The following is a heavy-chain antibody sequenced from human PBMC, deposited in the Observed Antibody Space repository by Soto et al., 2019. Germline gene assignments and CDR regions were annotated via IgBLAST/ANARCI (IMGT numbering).Heavy chain of an antibody. J-gene: IGHJ6*02. D-gene: IGHD3-3*01. CDR2: IYYSGST. CDR1: GGSISSGDYY. Sequence: SETLSLTCTVSGGSISSGDYYWSWIRQPPGKGLEWIGYIYYSGSTYYNPSLKSRVTISVDTSKNQFSLKLSSVTAADTAVYYCARASFGVVITSYYYGMDVWGQGXTVTVSS. CDR3: ARASFGVVITSYYYGMDV. V-gene: IGHV4-30-4*01.